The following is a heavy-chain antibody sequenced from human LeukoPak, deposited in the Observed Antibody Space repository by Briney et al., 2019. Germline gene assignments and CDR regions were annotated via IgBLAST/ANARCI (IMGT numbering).Heavy chain of an antibody. CDR1: AFTFSSFW. V-gene: IGHV3-7*01. D-gene: IGHD3-22*01. CDR2: INKDGSEI. CDR3: ATDQGSMIVGRTTNWYFDL. J-gene: IGHJ2*01. Sequence: GGSLRLSCAASAFTFSSFWMSWVRQAPGKGLEWVGNINKDGSEIYYVDSVKGRCTISRNNATNSLYLQINRLSADDTAVYYCATDQGSMIVGRTTNWYFDLWGRGTLVTVSS.